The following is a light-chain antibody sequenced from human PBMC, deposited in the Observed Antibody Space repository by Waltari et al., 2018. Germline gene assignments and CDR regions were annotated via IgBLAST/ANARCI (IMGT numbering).Light chain of an antibody. CDR2: VNSDGSH. V-gene: IGLV4-69*01. CDR3: QTGGHGTWV. CDR1: SGYRCTV. Sequence: QLVLTQSPSAPASPRASVTLTRSLRSGYRCTVIEWRPQQPEKGPRSLMKVNSDGSHSKGDEIPDRFSGSSSGAERYLTISNLQSEDEADYYCQTGGHGTWVFGGGTKLTVL. J-gene: IGLJ3*02.